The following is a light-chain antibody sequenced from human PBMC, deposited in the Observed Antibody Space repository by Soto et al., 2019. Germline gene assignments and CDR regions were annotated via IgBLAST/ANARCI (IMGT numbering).Light chain of an antibody. J-gene: IGKJ4*01. Sequence: DIQMTQSPSSLSASVGDRVTITCRASQSISSYLNWYQQKPGKAPKLLISDASNLQTGVPSRFSGTASGSDFTFTISSLQPEDIATYYCQHYETLPLTFGGGTKVDIK. CDR3: QHYETLPLT. CDR2: DAS. V-gene: IGKV1-33*01. CDR1: QSISSY.